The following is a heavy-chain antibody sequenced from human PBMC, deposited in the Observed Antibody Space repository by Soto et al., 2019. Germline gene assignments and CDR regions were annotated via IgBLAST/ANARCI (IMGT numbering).Heavy chain of an antibody. D-gene: IGHD1-7*01. V-gene: IGHV1-24*01. CDR2: FDPEDGET. J-gene: IGHJ6*03. CDR3: ATVLTGTPSYYYVDL. Sequence: ASVKVSCKVSGYTLTELSMHWVRQAPGKGLEWMGGFDPEDGETIYAQKFQGRVTMTGDTSTDTAYMELSSLRSEDTAVYYCATVLTGTPSYYYVDLWGKGITVTVSS. CDR1: GYTLTELS.